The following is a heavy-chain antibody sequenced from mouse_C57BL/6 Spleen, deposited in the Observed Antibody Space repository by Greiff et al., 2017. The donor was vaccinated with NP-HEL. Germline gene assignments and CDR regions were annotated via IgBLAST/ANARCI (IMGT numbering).Heavy chain of an antibody. CDR1: GFNIKDYY. J-gene: IGHJ3*01. Sequence: VQLKESGAELVRPGASVKLSCTASGFNIKDYYMHWVKQRPEQGLEWIGRIDPEDGDTEYAPKFQGKATMTADTSSNTAYLQLSSLTSEDTAVYYCTAYYYGSSPWFAYWGQGTLVTVSA. D-gene: IGHD1-1*01. CDR3: TAYYYGSSPWFAY. V-gene: IGHV14-1*01. CDR2: IDPEDGDT.